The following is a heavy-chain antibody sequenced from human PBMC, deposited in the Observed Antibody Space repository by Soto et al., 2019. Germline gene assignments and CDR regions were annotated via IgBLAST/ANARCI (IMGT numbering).Heavy chain of an antibody. D-gene: IGHD3-3*01. V-gene: IGHV4-4*02. CDR1: GGSISSSNW. Sequence: SETLSLTCAVSGGSISSSNWWSWVRQPPGKGLEWIGEIYHSGSTNYNPSLKSRVTISVDKSKNQFSLKLSSVTAADTAVYYCARDPEVYGFSADLWSGFTKYYYGMDVWGQGTTVTVSS. J-gene: IGHJ6*02. CDR2: IYHSGST. CDR3: ARDPEVYGFSADLWSGFTKYYYGMDV.